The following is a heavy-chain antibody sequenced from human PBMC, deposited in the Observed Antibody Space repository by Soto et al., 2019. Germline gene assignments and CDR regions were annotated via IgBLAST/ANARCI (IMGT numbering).Heavy chain of an antibody. Sequence: QVQLVQSGAEVKKPGASVKVSCKASGYTFTSYGISWVRQAPGQGLEWMGWISAYNGNTNYAQKLQGRVTMTTDTSTSTAYMELRSLRADDTAVYYCARGRQVERQGWNSDNIDYWGQGTLVTVSS. CDR2: ISAYNGNT. CDR3: ARGRQVERQGWNSDNIDY. J-gene: IGHJ4*02. CDR1: GYTFTSYG. V-gene: IGHV1-18*01. D-gene: IGHD1-7*01.